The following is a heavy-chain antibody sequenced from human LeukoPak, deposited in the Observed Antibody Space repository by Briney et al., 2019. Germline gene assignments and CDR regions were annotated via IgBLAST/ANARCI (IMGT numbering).Heavy chain of an antibody. CDR1: GHTFSTYG. CDR3: ARGWWLVPELDY. D-gene: IGHD6-19*01. CDR2: NSVSNGNT. Sequence: ASVKVSCKASGHTFSTYGISWARQAPGQGLEWMGWNSVSNGNTKYARKLQGRLTLTIDTSTSTAYMELRSLRSDDTAVYYCARGWWLVPELDYWGQGTLVTVSS. J-gene: IGHJ4*02. V-gene: IGHV1-18*01.